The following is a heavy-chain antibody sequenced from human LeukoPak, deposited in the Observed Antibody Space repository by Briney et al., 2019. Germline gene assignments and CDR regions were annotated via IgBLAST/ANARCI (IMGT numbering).Heavy chain of an antibody. CDR2: IIPIFGTA. Sequence: LVKVSCKASGGTFSSYAISWVRQAPGQGLEWMGGIIPIFGTANYAQKFQGRVTITADESTSTAYMELSSLRSEDTAVYYCAREGGSGWYRGWFDPWGQGTLVTVSS. CDR1: GGTFSSYA. CDR3: AREGGSGWYRGWFDP. V-gene: IGHV1-69*01. J-gene: IGHJ5*02. D-gene: IGHD6-19*01.